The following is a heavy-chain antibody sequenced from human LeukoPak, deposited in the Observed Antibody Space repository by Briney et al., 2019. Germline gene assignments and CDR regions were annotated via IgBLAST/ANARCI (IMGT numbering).Heavy chain of an antibody. CDR2: IHHSGNI. J-gene: IGHJ3*02. CDR1: GGSISSSSYY. V-gene: IGHV4-39*07. Sequence: SETLSLTCTVSGGSISSSSYYWGWIRQPPGKGLEWIGNIHHSGNIYYNVSLKSRVTISVHTSNNQFSLNLNSVTAADTAVYYCARDRGGLDAFDIWDQGTMVTVSS. CDR3: ARDRGGLDAFDI. D-gene: IGHD3-10*01.